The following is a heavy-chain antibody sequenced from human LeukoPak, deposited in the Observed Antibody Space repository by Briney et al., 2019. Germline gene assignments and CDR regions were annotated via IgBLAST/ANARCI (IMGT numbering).Heavy chain of an antibody. V-gene: IGHV3-23*01. J-gene: IGHJ4*02. Sequence: GSLRFSCAAYGFNFYDYPMGWVGQAQGKGWEWVSAITSSGETTYYADSVRGRFTISRDNSKNTLYLQMNTLRAEDRAVYYCAKENPVGGTNYFDYWGQGTLVTVSS. D-gene: IGHD1-26*01. CDR1: GFNFYDYP. CDR3: AKENPVGGTNYFDY. CDR2: ITSSGETT.